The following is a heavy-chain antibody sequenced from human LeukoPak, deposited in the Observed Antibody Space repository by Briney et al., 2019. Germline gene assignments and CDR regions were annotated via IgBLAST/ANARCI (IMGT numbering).Heavy chain of an antibody. CDR2: VKRKTVGGTT. J-gene: IGHJ4*02. D-gene: IGHD5-12*01. CDR3: TTDGRHSGYLWVDY. CDR1: GFSVSNAW. Sequence: RGGSLRLSCAASGFSVSNAWLSWVRQAPGKGLEWVGRVKRKTVGGTTNYAAPVKGRFTISRDDSKNTLYLQMNSLKTEDTAVYYCTTDGRHSGYLWVDYWGQGTLVTVSS. V-gene: IGHV3-15*01.